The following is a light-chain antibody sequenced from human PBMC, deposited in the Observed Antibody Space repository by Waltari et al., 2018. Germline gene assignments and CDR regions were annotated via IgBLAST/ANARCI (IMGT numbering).Light chain of an antibody. Sequence: SSELAQDPAVSVALGQTVRITCQGDSLRSYYASWYQQKPGHAPVLVIYGKNNRPSGIPDRFSGSSSGNTASLTITGAQAEDEADYYCNSRDSSGNHPVVFGGGTKLTVL. J-gene: IGLJ2*01. CDR1: SLRSYY. CDR3: NSRDSSGNHPVV. V-gene: IGLV3-19*01. CDR2: GKN.